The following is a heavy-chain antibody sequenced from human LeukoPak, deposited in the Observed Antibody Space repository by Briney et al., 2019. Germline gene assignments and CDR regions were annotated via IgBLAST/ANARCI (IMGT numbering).Heavy chain of an antibody. Sequence: GASVKVSCKASGYTFTGYYMHWVRQAPGQGLEWMGWVNPNSGGTNYAQKFQGRVTMTRDTSISTAYMEPSRLRSDDTAVYYCPRDEWLQLDYWGQGTLVTVSS. CDR2: VNPNSGGT. CDR3: PRDEWLQLDY. D-gene: IGHD5-24*01. V-gene: IGHV1-2*02. CDR1: GYTFTGYY. J-gene: IGHJ4*02.